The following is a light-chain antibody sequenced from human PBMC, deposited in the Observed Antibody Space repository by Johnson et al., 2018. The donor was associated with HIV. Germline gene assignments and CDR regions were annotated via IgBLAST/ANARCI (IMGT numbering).Light chain of an antibody. V-gene: IGLV1-51*01. Sequence: SVLTQPPSVSAAPGQKVTISCSGSSSNIGNNYVSWYQQLPGTAPKLLIYDNNKRPSGIPDRFSGYKSGTSATLGITGLQTGDEADYYCGTWDSSLSAGNVFGTGTKVTVL. CDR1: SSNIGNNY. CDR3: GTWDSSLSAGNV. CDR2: DNN. J-gene: IGLJ1*01.